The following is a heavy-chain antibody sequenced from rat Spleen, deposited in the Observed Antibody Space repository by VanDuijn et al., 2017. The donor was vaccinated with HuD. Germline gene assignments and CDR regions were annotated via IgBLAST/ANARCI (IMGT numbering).Heavy chain of an antibody. Sequence: QVQLKESGPGLVQPSQTLSLTCTVSGFSLSNYGVIWVRQPPGKGLEWMGIIWGDGSTDYNSALKSRLSISRDTSKNQVFLKMNSLQTDDTGTYYCIRDAEYNKYGDWFAYWGQGTLVTVSS. CDR3: IRDAEYNKYGDWFAY. J-gene: IGHJ3*01. CDR1: GFSLSNYG. CDR2: IWGDGST. V-gene: IGHV2-13*01. D-gene: IGHD1-10*01.